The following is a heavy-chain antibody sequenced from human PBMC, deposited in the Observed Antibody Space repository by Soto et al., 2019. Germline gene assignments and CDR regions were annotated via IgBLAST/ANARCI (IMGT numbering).Heavy chain of an antibody. CDR1: GFTFDDYA. J-gene: IGHJ4*02. V-gene: IGHV3-9*01. D-gene: IGHD6-19*01. Sequence: EVQLVESGGGLVQPGRSLRLSCAASGFTFDDYAMHWVRQDPGKGLEWVSGISWNSGSIGYADSVKGRFTISRDNAKNSLYLQMNSLRAEDTALYYCAKVSYSSGSSLWGQGTLVTVSS. CDR2: ISWNSGSI. CDR3: AKVSYSSGSSL.